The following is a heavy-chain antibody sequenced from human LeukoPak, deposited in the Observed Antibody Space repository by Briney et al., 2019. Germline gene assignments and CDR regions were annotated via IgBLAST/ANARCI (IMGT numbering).Heavy chain of an antibody. J-gene: IGHJ6*02. CDR2: INHSGST. V-gene: IGHV4-4*02. CDR1: GGSISSDNW. CDR3: ARDSGYVPYYYYGMDV. Sequence: SETLSLTCAVSGGSISSDNWWSWVRQPPKEGLEWIGEINHSGSTNYNPSLKSRVTISVDKFKNQFSLKLSSVTAADTAVYYCARDSGYVPYYYYGMDVWGQGTTVTVSS. D-gene: IGHD5-12*01.